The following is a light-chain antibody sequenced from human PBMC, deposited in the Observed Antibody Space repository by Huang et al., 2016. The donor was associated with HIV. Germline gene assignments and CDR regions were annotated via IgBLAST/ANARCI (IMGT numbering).Light chain of an antibody. V-gene: IGKV3-15*01. J-gene: IGKJ2*01. CDR3: QQHNDWPPYT. Sequence: EIVMTQSPATLSVSPGERATLSCRASQSVNLNLAWYQQKRGQAPRLLIYGASTRATGVPARFSGSGSGTEFTLTISSLQSEDFAVYYCQQHNDWPPYTFGQGTKVDLK. CDR2: GAS. CDR1: QSVNLN.